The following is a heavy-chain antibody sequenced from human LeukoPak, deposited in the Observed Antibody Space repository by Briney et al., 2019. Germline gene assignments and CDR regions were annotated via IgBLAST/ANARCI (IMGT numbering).Heavy chain of an antibody. CDR1: GFTFSSYA. V-gene: IGHV3-23*01. D-gene: IGHD6-19*01. CDR3: AKTTTGYSSGRFPGWPVDY. CDR2: IFGSCGST. Sequence: GGSLRLSCAASGFTFSSYAMYWVRQAPGKGLEWVSGIFGSCGSTHYADSVKGRFTISRDNSKNTVYLQMNSLRAEDTAVYYCAKTTTGYSSGRFPGWPVDYWGQGTLVTVSS. J-gene: IGHJ4*02.